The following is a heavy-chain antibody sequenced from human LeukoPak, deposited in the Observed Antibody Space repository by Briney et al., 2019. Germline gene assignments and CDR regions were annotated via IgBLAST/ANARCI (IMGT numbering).Heavy chain of an antibody. CDR3: ARGPYASGSYGRRGWVHYMDV. Sequence: GGSLRLSCAASGFTFSSYSMNWVRQAPGKGLEWVSSISSSSNYIYYADSVKGRFTISRDNAKNSLYLQMNSLRADDTAVYYCARGPYASGSYGRRGWVHYMDVWGKGTTVTISS. D-gene: IGHD3-10*01. CDR2: ISSSSNYI. CDR1: GFTFSSYS. J-gene: IGHJ6*03. V-gene: IGHV3-21*01.